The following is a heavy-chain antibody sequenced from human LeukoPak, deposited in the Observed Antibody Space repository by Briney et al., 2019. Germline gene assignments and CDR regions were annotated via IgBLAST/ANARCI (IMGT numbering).Heavy chain of an antibody. V-gene: IGHV4-59*01. Sequence: SETLSLTCTVSGGSISSYYWSWTRQPPGKGLEWIGYIYYSGSTNYNPSLKSRLTISVDTSNNQFSLKLNSVTAADTAVYFCARGSGCNYGSDRFDPWGQGTLVTVSS. CDR3: ARGSGCNYGSDRFDP. D-gene: IGHD5-18*01. CDR2: IYYSGST. J-gene: IGHJ5*02. CDR1: GGSISSYY.